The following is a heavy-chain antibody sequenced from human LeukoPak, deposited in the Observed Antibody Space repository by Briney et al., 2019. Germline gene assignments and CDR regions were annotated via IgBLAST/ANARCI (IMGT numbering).Heavy chain of an antibody. CDR2: IYYSGST. J-gene: IGHJ5*02. D-gene: IGHD3-3*01. CDR3: ARDGFWSGYYLGWFDP. CDR1: GGSFSGYY. V-gene: IGHV4-59*01. Sequence: SETLSLTCAVYGGSFSGYYWSWIRQPPGKGLEWIGYIYYSGSTNYNPSLKSRVTISVDTSKNQFSLKLSSVTAADTAVYYCARDGFWSGYYLGWFDPWGQGTLVTVSS.